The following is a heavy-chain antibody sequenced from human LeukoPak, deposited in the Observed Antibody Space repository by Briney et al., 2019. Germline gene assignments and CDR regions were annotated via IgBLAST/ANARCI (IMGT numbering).Heavy chain of an antibody. CDR2: INPNSGGT. CDR1: GYTFTGYY. V-gene: IGHV1-2*02. Sequence: ASVKVSCKASGYTFTGYYMHWVRQAPGQGLEWMGWINPNSGGTNYAQKFQGRVTMTRDTSISTAYMELSRLRSDDTAVYYCARARSFGVVTLAYYWGQGTLVTVSS. CDR3: ARARSFGVVTLAYY. D-gene: IGHD3-3*01. J-gene: IGHJ4*02.